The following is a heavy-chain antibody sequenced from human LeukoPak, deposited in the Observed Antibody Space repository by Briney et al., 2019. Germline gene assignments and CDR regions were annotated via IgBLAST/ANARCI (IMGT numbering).Heavy chain of an antibody. CDR3: ARGSGSYHSRLDS. V-gene: IGHV4-59*08. Sequence: SETLSLTCTVSGASSSDCYWSWIRQPPGKGLEWIAYVYDSGSTNYNFSLKSRVTISVDTSKKQFSLKLSSVTAADTAVYYCARGSGSYHSRLDSWGQGTLVTVSS. CDR1: GASSSDCY. D-gene: IGHD1-26*01. J-gene: IGHJ4*02. CDR2: VYDSGST.